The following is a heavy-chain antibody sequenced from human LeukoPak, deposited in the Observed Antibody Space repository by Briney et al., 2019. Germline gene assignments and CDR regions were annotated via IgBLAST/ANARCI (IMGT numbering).Heavy chain of an antibody. V-gene: IGHV4-31*03. J-gene: IGHJ1*01. Sequence: SDTQSLTCTVSGASISSGGYYWSWIRQHPGKGLEWIGYISYSGSPYYNPSHKSRVTISVDTSRNQFSLKLSSVTAADTAVYYCARGPHCSSTSCYSEYFHHWGQGTLVTVSS. CDR3: ARGPHCSSTSCYSEYFHH. D-gene: IGHD2-2*01. CDR1: GASISSGGYY. CDR2: ISYSGSP.